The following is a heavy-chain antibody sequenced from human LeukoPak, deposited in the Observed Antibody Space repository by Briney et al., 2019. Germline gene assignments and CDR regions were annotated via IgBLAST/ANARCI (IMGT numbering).Heavy chain of an antibody. CDR2: ISGSGGST. Sequence: GGSLRLSCAASGFTFSSYGMHWVRQAPGKGLEWVSAISGSGGSTYYADSVKGRFTISRDNSKNTLYLQMNSLRGEDTAVYYCTKAFHSSSWYLFDYWGQGTLVTVSS. CDR3: TKAFHSSSWYLFDY. J-gene: IGHJ4*02. CDR1: GFTFSSYG. D-gene: IGHD6-13*01. V-gene: IGHV3-23*01.